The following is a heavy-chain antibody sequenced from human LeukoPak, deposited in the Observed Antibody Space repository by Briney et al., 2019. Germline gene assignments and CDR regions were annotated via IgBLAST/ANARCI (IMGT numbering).Heavy chain of an antibody. J-gene: IGHJ4*02. CDR2: IYYSGRT. CDR3: ASKSQYSTFDY. D-gene: IGHD6-6*01. CDR1: GGSISSYY. V-gene: IGHV4-59*01. Sequence: SETLSLTCTVSGGSISSYYGSWIRQPPGKGLEWIGYIYYSGRTNYNPSLKSRVTISVDTSKNQFSLKLSSVTAADTAVYYCASKSQYSTFDYWGQGTLVTVSS.